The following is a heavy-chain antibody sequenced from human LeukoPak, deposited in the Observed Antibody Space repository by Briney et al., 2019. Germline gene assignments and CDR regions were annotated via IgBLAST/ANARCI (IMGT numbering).Heavy chain of an antibody. Sequence: ASVKVSCKASGGTFSSYAISWVRQAPGQGLEWMGGIIPIFGTANYAQKFQGRVTITADESTSTAYMELSSLRSEDTAVYYCARVLAYDILTGYLYYFDYWGQGTLVTVSS. CDR1: GGTFSSYA. D-gene: IGHD3-9*01. CDR3: ARVLAYDILTGYLYYFDY. V-gene: IGHV1-69*13. J-gene: IGHJ4*02. CDR2: IIPIFGTA.